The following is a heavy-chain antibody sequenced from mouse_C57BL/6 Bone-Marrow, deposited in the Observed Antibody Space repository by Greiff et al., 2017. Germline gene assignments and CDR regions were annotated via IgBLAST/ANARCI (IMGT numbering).Heavy chain of an antibody. CDR1: GYTFTDYE. CDR2: IDPETGGT. V-gene: IGHV1-15*01. Sequence: QVQLQQSGAELVRPGASVTLSCKASGYTFTDYEMHWVKQTPVHGLEWIGAIDPETGGTAYNQKFKGKDILTADKSSSTAYMELRSLTSEGAAVYYCTGPLSSWFAYWGQGTLVTVSA. CDR3: TGPLSSWFAY. J-gene: IGHJ3*01. D-gene: IGHD6-5*01.